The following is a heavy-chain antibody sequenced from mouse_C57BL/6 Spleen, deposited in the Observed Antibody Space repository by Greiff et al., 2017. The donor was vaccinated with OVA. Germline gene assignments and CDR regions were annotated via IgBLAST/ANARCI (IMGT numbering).Heavy chain of an antibody. CDR2: IHPNSGST. Sequence: QVHVKQPGAELVKPGASVKLSCKASGYTFTSYWMHWVKQRPGQGLEWIGMIHPNSGSTNYNEKFKSKATLTVDKSSSTAYMQLSSLTSEDSAVYYCARGGVVAFDYWGQGTTLTVSS. CDR3: ARGGVVAFDY. D-gene: IGHD1-1*01. V-gene: IGHV1-64*01. CDR1: GYTFTSYW. J-gene: IGHJ2*01.